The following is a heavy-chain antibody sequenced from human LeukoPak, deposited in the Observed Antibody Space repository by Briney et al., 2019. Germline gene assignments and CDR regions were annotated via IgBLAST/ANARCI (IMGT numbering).Heavy chain of an antibody. D-gene: IGHD2-2*01. CDR3: ARVPAAISGVTYYYYYYMDV. Sequence: SETLSLTCAVYGGSFSGYYWSWIRQPPGKGLEWIGEINHSGSTNYNPSLKSRVTISVDTSKNQFSLKLSSVTAAVTAVYYCARVPAAISGVTYYYYYYMDVWGKGTTVTVSS. CDR1: GGSFSGYY. V-gene: IGHV4-34*01. J-gene: IGHJ6*03. CDR2: INHSGST.